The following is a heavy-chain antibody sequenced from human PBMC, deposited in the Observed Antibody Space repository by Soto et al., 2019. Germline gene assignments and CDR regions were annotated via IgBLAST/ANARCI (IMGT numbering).Heavy chain of an antibody. CDR3: AKVSSSWYAGFFHL. Sequence: ASVKVSCKASGYTFTSYGISWVRQAPGQGLEWMGWISAYNGNTNYAQKLQGRVTMTTDTSTSTAYMELRSLRSDDTAVYYCAKVSSSWYAGFFHLWGQGTLVTVSS. J-gene: IGHJ5*02. CDR2: ISAYNGNT. CDR1: GYTFTSYG. V-gene: IGHV1-18*01. D-gene: IGHD6-13*01.